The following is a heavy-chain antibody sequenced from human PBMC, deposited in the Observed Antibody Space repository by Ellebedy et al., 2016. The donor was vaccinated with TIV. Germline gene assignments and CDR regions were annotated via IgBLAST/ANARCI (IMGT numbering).Heavy chain of an antibody. V-gene: IGHV4-34*01. CDR1: GGSFSGYY. J-gene: IGHJ4*02. D-gene: IGHD6-19*01. CDR2: ITHSGST. CDR3: ARWIVVAGGFDY. Sequence: MPSETLSLTCAVYGGSFSGYYWSWIRQPPGKGLEWIGEITHSGSTNYNPSLKSRVTISVDTSKNQFSLKLISVTAADTAVYYCARWIVVAGGFDYWGQGTLVTVSS.